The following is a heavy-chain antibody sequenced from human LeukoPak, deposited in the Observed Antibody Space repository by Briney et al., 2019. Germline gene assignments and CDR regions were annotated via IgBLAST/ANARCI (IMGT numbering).Heavy chain of an antibody. CDR2: ISSSSSYI. V-gene: IGHV3-21*01. CDR1: GFTFSSYS. Sequence: GGSLRLSCAASGFTFSSYSMNWVRQAPGKGLEWVSSISSSSSYIYYADSVKGRFTISRDNAKNSLYLQMNSLRAKDTAVYYCARRAPGEDSSRYYYYYMDVWGKGTTVTVSS. J-gene: IGHJ6*03. CDR3: ARRAPGEDSSRYYYYYMDV. D-gene: IGHD6-13*01.